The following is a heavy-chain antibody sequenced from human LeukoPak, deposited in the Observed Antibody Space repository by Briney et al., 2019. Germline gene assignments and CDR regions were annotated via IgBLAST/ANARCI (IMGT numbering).Heavy chain of an antibody. J-gene: IGHJ4*02. CDR1: GFTFSSYN. CDR3: ARDSDYVWGSYRWTPFDY. V-gene: IGHV3-21*01. Sequence: GGSLRLSCVVSGFTFSSYNMNWVRQAPGKGLEWVSSINSSSNFIYYADSVKGRFTISRGTAKNSLYLQMNSLRAEDTAVYYCARDSDYVWGSYRWTPFDYWGQGTLVTVSS. CDR2: INSSSNFI. D-gene: IGHD3-16*02.